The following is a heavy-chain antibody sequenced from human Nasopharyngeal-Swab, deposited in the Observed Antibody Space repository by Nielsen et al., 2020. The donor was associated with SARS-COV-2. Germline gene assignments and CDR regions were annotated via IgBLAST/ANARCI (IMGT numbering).Heavy chain of an antibody. D-gene: IGHD5-12*01. CDR2: ISGSGAST. CDR1: GFTFGIYA. V-gene: IGHV3-23*01. Sequence: GGSLRLSCAASGFTFGIYAMSWVRQAPGKGLEWVSTISGSGASTYHADSVKGRFTISRDNSKNTLFLQMNSLRAEDTAIYYCARASGYDFGYYYGMDVWGQGTTVTVSS. J-gene: IGHJ6*02. CDR3: ARASGYDFGYYYGMDV.